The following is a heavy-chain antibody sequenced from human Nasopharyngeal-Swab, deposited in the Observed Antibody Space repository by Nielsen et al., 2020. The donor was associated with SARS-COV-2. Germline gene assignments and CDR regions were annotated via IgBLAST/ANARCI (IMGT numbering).Heavy chain of an antibody. CDR2: ISSGESTT. Sequence: GESLKISCAASGFSFSIYWMHWVRQPPGKGLVWVSGISSGESTTTYADSVKGRFTISRDNTKNTLYLQMNSLRAEDTAVYYCARDSPWQELDYWGQGTLVTVSS. CDR1: GFSFSIYW. D-gene: IGHD1-1*01. V-gene: IGHV3-74*01. CDR3: ARDSPWQELDY. J-gene: IGHJ4*02.